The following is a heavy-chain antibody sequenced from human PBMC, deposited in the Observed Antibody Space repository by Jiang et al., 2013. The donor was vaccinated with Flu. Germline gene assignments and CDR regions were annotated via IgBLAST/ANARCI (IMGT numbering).Heavy chain of an antibody. D-gene: IGHD3-22*01. CDR2: IHHSGSA. V-gene: IGHV4-38-2*01. CDR3: ARSPWGDDTSAYRFDN. Sequence: GSGLVKPSETLSLTCAVSGYSISSGYYWAWIRQPPGKGLEWVGNIHHSGSAYYNPSLKSRVTISVDTSKNQFSLKLNSVTAADTAVYYCARSPWGDDTSAYRFDNWGQGTLVTVSS. J-gene: IGHJ4*02. CDR1: GYSISSGYY.